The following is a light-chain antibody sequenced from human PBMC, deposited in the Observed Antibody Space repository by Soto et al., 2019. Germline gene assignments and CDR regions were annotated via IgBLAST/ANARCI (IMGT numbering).Light chain of an antibody. CDR3: QQSYSTPYT. V-gene: IGKV1-39*01. CDR2: AAS. CDR1: QSISSY. J-gene: IGKJ2*01. Sequence: DIQMTQSPSSLSASVGDRVTITCRASQSISSYLNWYQQKPGKAPKLLIYAASSLQSGVPSMFSGSRSGTDFTLTIIILQPEDFATYYGQQSYSTPYTFGQGTKLQSK.